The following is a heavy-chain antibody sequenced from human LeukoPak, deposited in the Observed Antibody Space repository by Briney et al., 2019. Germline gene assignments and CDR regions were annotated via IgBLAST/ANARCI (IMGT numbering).Heavy chain of an antibody. V-gene: IGHV1-2*02. CDR1: GYTFTGYY. Sequence: ASVKVSCKASGYTFTGYYMHWVRQAPGQGLEGMGWINPNSGGTNYAQKFQGRVTMTRDTSISTAYMELSRLRSDDTAVYYCARATYPRSYMDVWGKGTTVTVSS. J-gene: IGHJ6*03. CDR2: INPNSGGT. D-gene: IGHD5-24*01. CDR3: ARATYPRSYMDV.